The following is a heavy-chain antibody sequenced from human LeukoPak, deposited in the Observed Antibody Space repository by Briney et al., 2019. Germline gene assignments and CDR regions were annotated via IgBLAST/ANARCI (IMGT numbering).Heavy chain of an antibody. D-gene: IGHD1-1*01. J-gene: IGHJ4*02. Sequence: RGSLRLSCAASGFTFSSYAMHWVRQAPGKGLEWVAVISYDGSNKYYADSVKGRFTISRDNSKNTLYLQMNSLRAEDTAVYYCVRGEVQLEPLVDYWGQGTLVTVSS. CDR3: VRGEVQLEPLVDY. V-gene: IGHV3-30-3*01. CDR2: ISYDGSNK. CDR1: GFTFSSYA.